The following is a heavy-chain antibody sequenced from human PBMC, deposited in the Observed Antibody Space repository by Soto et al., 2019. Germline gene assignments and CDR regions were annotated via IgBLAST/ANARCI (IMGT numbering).Heavy chain of an antibody. CDR3: ARDFVGGDYHFDF. D-gene: IGHD2-21*02. CDR2: ITSSSSYI. J-gene: IGHJ4*02. CDR1: GFTFSSYI. Sequence: GGSLRLSCAASGFTFSSYIMNWVRQAPGKGLEWVSSITSSSSYIYYADSVKGRFTISRDNAKNSLYLQMNSLRAEDTAVYYCARDFVGGDYHFDFWGQGSLVTVSS. V-gene: IGHV3-21*01.